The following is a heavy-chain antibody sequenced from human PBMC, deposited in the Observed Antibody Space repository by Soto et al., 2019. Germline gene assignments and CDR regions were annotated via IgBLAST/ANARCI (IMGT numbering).Heavy chain of an antibody. Sequence: QVHLEESGGGVVQPGGSLRLSCAGPGFDFSGYTIHWVRQAPGKGLEWVAVISYDGTDKYYADSVKGRFTSSRDNAKKTLYLQMNSLRIEDTAVYYCARVDCSKTTCYYYVFDVWGQGTTVTVSS. CDR3: ARVDCSKTTCYYYVFDV. J-gene: IGHJ6*02. V-gene: IGHV3-30-3*01. CDR2: ISYDGTDK. D-gene: IGHD2-2*01. CDR1: GFDFSGYT.